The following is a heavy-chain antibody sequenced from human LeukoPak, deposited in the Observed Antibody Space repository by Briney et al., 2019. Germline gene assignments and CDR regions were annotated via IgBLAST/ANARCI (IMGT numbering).Heavy chain of an antibody. Sequence: PGGSLRLSCAASGFTFSSYGMHCVRQAPGKGLEWVAFIRYDGSNEDYADSVRGRFTISRDNAKNTLYLQMNSLRDEDTAMYYCAKVEASSWCPGLDYWGQGTLVIVSS. V-gene: IGHV3-30*02. CDR1: GFTFSSYG. D-gene: IGHD6-13*01. CDR3: AKVEASSWCPGLDY. CDR2: IRYDGSNE. J-gene: IGHJ4*02.